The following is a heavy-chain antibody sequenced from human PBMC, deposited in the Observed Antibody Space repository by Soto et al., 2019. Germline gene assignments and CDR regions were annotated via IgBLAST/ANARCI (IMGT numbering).Heavy chain of an antibody. Sequence: LSLTCTASGGSISSYYWSWIRQPPGKGLEWIGYIYYSGSTNYNPSLKSRVTISVDTSKNQFSLKLSSVTAADTAVYYCARGGGYDSFDFWGQGIQVTVSS. J-gene: IGHJ4*02. D-gene: IGHD2-15*01. V-gene: IGHV4-59*01. CDR1: GGSISSYY. CDR2: IYYSGST. CDR3: ARGGGYDSFDF.